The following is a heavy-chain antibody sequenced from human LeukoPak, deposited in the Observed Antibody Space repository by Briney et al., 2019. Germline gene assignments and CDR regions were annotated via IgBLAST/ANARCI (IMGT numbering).Heavy chain of an antibody. CDR3: TSWGDTAAEYFQR. Sequence: GGSLRLSCAASGFTFSSYGMHWVRQAPGKGLEWVAVIWYDGSNKYYADSVKGRFTISRDNAQNSMYLRMNSLRVEDTAVYYCTSWGDTAAEYFQRWGQGTLVTVSS. CDR1: GFTFSSYG. D-gene: IGHD2-21*02. CDR2: IWYDGSNK. V-gene: IGHV3-33*03. J-gene: IGHJ1*01.